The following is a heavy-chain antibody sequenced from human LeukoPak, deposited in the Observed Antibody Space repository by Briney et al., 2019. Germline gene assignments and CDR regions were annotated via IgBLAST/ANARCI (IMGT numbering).Heavy chain of an antibody. Sequence: ASVKVSCKASGYTFTGHYMHWGRQAPGQGLEWMGWIKPNSGGTSHAQKFQGRVTMTRDTSISTAYMELRRLTSDDTAVYYCARGGWELLRTSFDYWGQGTLVTVSS. CDR2: IKPNSGGT. CDR3: ARGGWELLRTSFDY. D-gene: IGHD1-26*01. J-gene: IGHJ4*02. CDR1: GYTFTGHY. V-gene: IGHV1-2*02.